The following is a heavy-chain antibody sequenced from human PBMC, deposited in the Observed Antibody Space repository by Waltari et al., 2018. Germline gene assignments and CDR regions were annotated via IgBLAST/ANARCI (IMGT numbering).Heavy chain of an antibody. Sequence: QVQLQESGPGLVKPSETLSLTCTVSGGSISSYYWSWIRQPPGKGLEWIGYIYYSGSTNYNPSLKSRVTISVDTSKNQFSLKLSSVTAADTAVYYCARALWFGELLQPNYYYYYGMDVWGQGTTVTVSS. D-gene: IGHD3-10*01. V-gene: IGHV4-59*01. J-gene: IGHJ6*02. CDR2: IYYSGST. CDR1: GGSISSYY. CDR3: ARALWFGELLQPNYYYYYGMDV.